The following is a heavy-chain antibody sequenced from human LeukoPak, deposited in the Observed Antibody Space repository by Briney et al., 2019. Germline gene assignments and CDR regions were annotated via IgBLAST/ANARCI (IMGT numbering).Heavy chain of an antibody. J-gene: IGHJ5*02. Sequence: PSETLSLTCAVSGYSISSSNWWGWIRQPPGKGLEWIGYIYYSGSTNYNPSLKSRVTMSVDTSKNQFSLKLSSVTALDTAVYYCARTEGRYFIGGSRTCCFDPWGQGTLFTVSS. CDR2: IYYSGST. V-gene: IGHV4-28*06. CDR3: ARTEGRYFIGGSRTCCFDP. D-gene: IGHD2-15*01. CDR1: GYSISSSNW.